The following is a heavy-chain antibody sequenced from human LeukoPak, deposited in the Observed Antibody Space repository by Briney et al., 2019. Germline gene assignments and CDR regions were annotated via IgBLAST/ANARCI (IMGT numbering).Heavy chain of an antibody. V-gene: IGHV3-23*01. Sequence: GGSLRLSCAASGFTFSSYAMMWVRQAPGKGLEWVSTIVASYEGTFYADSVKGRFTISRDNSKGTLSLQMNSLRAEDTAVYYCAKGSGYDSDLNFDYWGQGTLVTVSS. CDR2: IVASYEGT. CDR1: GFTFSSYA. CDR3: AKGSGYDSDLNFDY. D-gene: IGHD5-12*01. J-gene: IGHJ4*02.